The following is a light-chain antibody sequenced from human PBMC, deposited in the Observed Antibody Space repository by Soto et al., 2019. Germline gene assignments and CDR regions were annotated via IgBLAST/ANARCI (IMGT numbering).Light chain of an antibody. CDR3: QSSDSSLSVV. V-gene: IGLV1-40*01. J-gene: IGLJ3*02. Sequence: QSVLTQPPSVSGAPGQRVTISCTGSSSNIGAGYDVHWYQQLPGTAPKLLIYGNSNRPSGVPDRFSGSKSGTSASLAITGLQAEDEAEYYCQSSDSSLSVVFGGGAQLTLL. CDR1: SSNIGAGYD. CDR2: GNS.